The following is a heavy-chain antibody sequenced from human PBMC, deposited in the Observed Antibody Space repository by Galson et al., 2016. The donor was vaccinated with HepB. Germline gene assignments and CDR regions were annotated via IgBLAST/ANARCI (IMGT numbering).Heavy chain of an antibody. CDR1: GDRVSRTSAA. CDR2: TYYKSRWYN. D-gene: IGHD3-3*01. CDR3: AKEVFFTGVASFFDN. J-gene: IGHJ4*02. V-gene: IGHV6-1*01. Sequence: CAISGDRVSRTSAAWNWIRQSPLRGLEWLGRTYYKSRWYNDYAVSMKSRIAISPDTSKNQFSLQLTSVTPEDTAVYFCAKEVFFTGVASFFDNWGQGALVTVSS.